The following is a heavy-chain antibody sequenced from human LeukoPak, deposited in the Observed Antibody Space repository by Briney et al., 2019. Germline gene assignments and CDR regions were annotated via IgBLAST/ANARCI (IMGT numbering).Heavy chain of an antibody. J-gene: IGHJ4*02. D-gene: IGHD4-17*01. CDR2: IKKDGSEK. Sequence: GGSLRLSCAASGFTFSSYWMSWVRQAPGKGLEWVANIKKDGSEKYYADSVKGRFTISRDNAKNSLYLQMNSLRAEDTAVYYCANRLYGDYAFDYWGQGTLVTVSS. CDR3: ANRLYGDYAFDY. V-gene: IGHV3-7*01. CDR1: GFTFSSYW.